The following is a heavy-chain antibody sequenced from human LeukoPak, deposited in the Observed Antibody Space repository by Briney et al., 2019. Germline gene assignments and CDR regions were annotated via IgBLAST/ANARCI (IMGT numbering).Heavy chain of an antibody. CDR3: ARLSYSGSYPTFDY. V-gene: IGHV4-39*01. CDR1: GGSISSSSYY. D-gene: IGHD1-26*01. J-gene: IGHJ4*02. Sequence: PSETLSLTCTVSGGSISSSSYYWGWIRQPPGKGLEWIGSIYYSGSTYYNPSLKSRVTISVDTSKNQFSLKLSSVTAADTAVYYCARLSYSGSYPTFDYWGQGTLVTVSS. CDR2: IYYSGST.